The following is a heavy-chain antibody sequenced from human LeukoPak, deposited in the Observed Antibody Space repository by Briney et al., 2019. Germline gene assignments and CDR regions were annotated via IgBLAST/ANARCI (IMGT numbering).Heavy chain of an antibody. CDR2: IYYSGST. V-gene: IGHV4-59*01. J-gene: IGHJ5*02. Sequence: SETLSLTCTVSGGSISSYYWSWIRQPPGKGLEWIGYIYYSGSTSYNPSLKSRVTISVDTSKNQFSLKLSSVTAADTAVYYCAREPRPGYCSGGSCFDWFDPWGQGTLVTVSS. CDR1: GGSISSYY. D-gene: IGHD2-15*01. CDR3: AREPRPGYCSGGSCFDWFDP.